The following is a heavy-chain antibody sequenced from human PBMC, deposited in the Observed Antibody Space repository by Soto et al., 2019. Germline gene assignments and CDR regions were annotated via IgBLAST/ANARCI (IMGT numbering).Heavy chain of an antibody. V-gene: IGHV2-5*02. CDR1: GFSLTSSGVG. CDR2: IYWDEDK. D-gene: IGHD2-15*01. Sequence: SGPTLVNPTQTLTLTCTFSGFSLTSSGVGVGWIRQPPGKALEWLGIIYWDEDKRYSPSLKSRLTITKDTSKNQVVLKMTYMEPVDTATYYCGHSGGYRIIDYWGQGILVTVSS. CDR3: GHSGGYRIIDY. J-gene: IGHJ4*01.